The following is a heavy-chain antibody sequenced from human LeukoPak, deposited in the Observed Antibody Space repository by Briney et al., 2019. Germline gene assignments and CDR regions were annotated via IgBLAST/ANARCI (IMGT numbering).Heavy chain of an antibody. CDR2: IKSKTDGGTT. CDR1: GFTFSNAW. CDR3: TTDISSRKIREEVLLWFGELLEFDY. Sequence: GGSLRLSCAASGFTFSNAWMSWVRQAPGKGLEWVGRIKSKTDGGTTDYAAPVKGRFTISRDDSKNTLYLQMNSLKTEDTAVYYCTTDISSRKIREEVLLWFGELLEFDYWGQGTLVTVSS. V-gene: IGHV3-15*01. J-gene: IGHJ4*02. D-gene: IGHD3-10*01.